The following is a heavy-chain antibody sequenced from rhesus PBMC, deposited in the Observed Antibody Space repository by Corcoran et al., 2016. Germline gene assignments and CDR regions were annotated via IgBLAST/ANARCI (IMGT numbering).Heavy chain of an antibody. J-gene: IGHJ4*01. V-gene: IGHV3S5*01. CDR2: ISNGGGST. CDR1: GFTFSSYG. D-gene: IGHD5-24*01. Sequence: EVQLVESGGGLVQPGGSLRLSCAASGFTFSSYGMSWVRQAPGKGLEWVSYISNGGGSTYYADSVKGRFTISRDNSKNTRSLQMNSLRAEDTAVYYCAKVAGWQWADYWGQGVLVTVSS. CDR3: AKVAGWQWADY.